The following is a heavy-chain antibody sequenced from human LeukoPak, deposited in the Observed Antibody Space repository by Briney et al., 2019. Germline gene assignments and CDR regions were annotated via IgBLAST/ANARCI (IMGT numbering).Heavy chain of an antibody. D-gene: IGHD4-17*01. CDR2: IIPIFGIA. Sequence: GASVKVSCKASGGTFSSYAISWVRQAPGQGLEWMGRIIPIFGIANCAQKFQGRVTITADKSTSTAYMELSSLRSEDTAVYYCARHDYGDYFGYWGQGTLVTVSS. V-gene: IGHV1-69*04. CDR1: GGTFSSYA. J-gene: IGHJ4*02. CDR3: ARHDYGDYFGY.